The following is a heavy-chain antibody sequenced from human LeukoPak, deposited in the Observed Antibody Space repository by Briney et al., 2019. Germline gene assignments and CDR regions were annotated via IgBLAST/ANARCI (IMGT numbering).Heavy chain of an antibody. CDR2: ISDSGGST. CDR3: ASECGYACLDY. J-gene: IGHJ4*02. V-gene: IGHV3-64D*09. CDR1: GFPFSSYA. Sequence: GGSLRLSCSASGFPFSSYAMHWVRQAPGKGLEYVSAISDSGGSTYYADSVKGRFTISRDNSKNTLYLQMSSLRAEDTAVYYCASECGYACLDYWGQGTLVTVSS. D-gene: IGHD5-12*01.